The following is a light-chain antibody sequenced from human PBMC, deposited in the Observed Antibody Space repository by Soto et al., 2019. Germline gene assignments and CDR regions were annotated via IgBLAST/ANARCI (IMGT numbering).Light chain of an antibody. CDR1: QSISYS. J-gene: IGKJ5*01. CDR2: GAS. Sequence: EFVLTRSPATLSLSPGERATLSCSASQSISYSLAWYQQKPGQAPSLLIYGASTRATGTPARFSGSGSGTEFTLTISSLQYEDFAVHYCQQYNNWHPITFGQGTRLEIK. V-gene: IGKV3-15*01. CDR3: QQYNNWHPIT.